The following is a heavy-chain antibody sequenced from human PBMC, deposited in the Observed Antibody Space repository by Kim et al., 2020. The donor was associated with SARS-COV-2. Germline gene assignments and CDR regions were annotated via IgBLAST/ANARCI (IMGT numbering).Heavy chain of an antibody. CDR1: GFTFSSYA. D-gene: IGHD3-3*01. J-gene: IGHJ4*02. Sequence: GGSLRLSCAASGFTFSSYAMSWVRQAPGKGLEWVSAISGSGGSTYYADSVKGRFTISRDNSKNTLYLQMNSLRAEDTAVYYCAKVYKSGYYKGAPGPYFDYWGQGTLVTVSS. CDR3: AKVYKSGYYKGAPGPYFDY. CDR2: ISGSGGST. V-gene: IGHV3-23*01.